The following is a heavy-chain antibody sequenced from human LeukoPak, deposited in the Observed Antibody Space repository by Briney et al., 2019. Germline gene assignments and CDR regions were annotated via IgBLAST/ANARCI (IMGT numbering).Heavy chain of an antibody. Sequence: SETLSLTCTVSGGSISSYYWSWIRQPPGKGLEWIGYIYYIGSTNYNPSLKSRVTISVDTSKNQFSLKLSSVTAADTAVYYCARSGYSYGADAFDIWGQGTMVTVSS. CDR1: GGSISSYY. V-gene: IGHV4-59*01. J-gene: IGHJ3*02. CDR2: IYYIGST. D-gene: IGHD5-18*01. CDR3: ARSGYSYGADAFDI.